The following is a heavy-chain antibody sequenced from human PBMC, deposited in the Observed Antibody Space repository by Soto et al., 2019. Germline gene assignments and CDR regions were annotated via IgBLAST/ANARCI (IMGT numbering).Heavy chain of an antibody. D-gene: IGHD6-13*01. V-gene: IGHV3-33*01. CDR1: GFTFSSYG. CDR3: ARDRGSWYYYYGMDV. CDR2: IWYDGSNK. Sequence: GGSLRLSCAASGFTFSSYGMHWVRQAPGKGLEWVAVIWYDGSNKYYADSVKGRFTISRDNSKNTLYLQMNSLRAEDTAVYYCARDRGSWYYYYGMDVWGQGTTVTVSS. J-gene: IGHJ6*02.